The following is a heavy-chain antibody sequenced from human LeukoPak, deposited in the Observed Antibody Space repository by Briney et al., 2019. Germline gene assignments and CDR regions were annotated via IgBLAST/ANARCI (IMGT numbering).Heavy chain of an antibody. CDR2: IYTSGST. CDR1: GGSISSSSYY. J-gene: IGHJ5*02. D-gene: IGHD5-18*01. CDR3: ARRGSSYGISGANWFDP. Sequence: SETLSLTCTVSGGSISSSSYYWSWIRQPAGKGLEWIGRIYTSGSTNYNPSLKSRVTMSVDTSKNQFSLKLSSVTAADTAVYYCARRGSSYGISGANWFDPWGQGTLVTVSS. V-gene: IGHV4-61*02.